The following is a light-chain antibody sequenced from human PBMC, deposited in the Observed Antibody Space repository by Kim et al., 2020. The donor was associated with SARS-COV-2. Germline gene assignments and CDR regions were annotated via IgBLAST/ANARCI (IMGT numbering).Light chain of an antibody. CDR3: GSYSSTTTVL. J-gene: IGLJ2*01. Sequence: GQSITIACPGTSSDVGAYYFVSWYQQHPGTAPRLIIYDVSHRPSGVSNRFSGSKSGNTASLTISGLQAEDEADYYCGSYSSTTTVLFGGGTQLTVL. V-gene: IGLV2-14*03. CDR1: SSDVGAYYF. CDR2: DVS.